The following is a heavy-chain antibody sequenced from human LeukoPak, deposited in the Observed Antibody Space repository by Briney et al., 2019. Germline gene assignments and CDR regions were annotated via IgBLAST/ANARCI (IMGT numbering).Heavy chain of an antibody. J-gene: IGHJ4*02. Sequence: GGSLRLSCAASGFTFSSYGMLWVRQAPGKGLEWVAFIRYDGSNKYYADSVKARFTLSRDNSKNTMYLQMNTLRAEDTAVYYCATGYSSGWYGRLDYWGQGTLVTVSS. CDR1: GFTFSSYG. CDR2: IRYDGSNK. D-gene: IGHD6-19*01. CDR3: ATGYSSGWYGRLDY. V-gene: IGHV3-30*02.